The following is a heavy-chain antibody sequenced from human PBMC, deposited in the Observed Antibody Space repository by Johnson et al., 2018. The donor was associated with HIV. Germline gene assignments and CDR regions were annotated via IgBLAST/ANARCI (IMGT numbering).Heavy chain of an antibody. Sequence: QEQLVESGGGLVKPGGSLRLSCAASGFTFSDFFMSWIRQAPGKGLEWVAYMSTSGSTKFYADSVKGRFTITRDNSKNTLYLQMTSLRQDDTAVYSCYCTVHFGAGSESKGTFDAWGQGTMVTVSS. CDR1: GFTFSDFF. J-gene: IGHJ3*01. V-gene: IGHV3-11*01. CDR3: YCTVHFGAGSESKGTFDA. CDR2: MSTSGSTK. D-gene: IGHD3-10*01.